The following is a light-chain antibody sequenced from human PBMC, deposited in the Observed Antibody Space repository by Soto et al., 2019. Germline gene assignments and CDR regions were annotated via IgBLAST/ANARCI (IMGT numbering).Light chain of an antibody. CDR2: DVS. CDR3: SSYTSRSTPLV. CDR1: SSDVGGYNY. Sequence: QSALTQPASVSGSPRQSITISFSGTSSDVGGYNYVSWYQQHPGKAPKLMIYDVSNRPSGVSNRFSGSKSGNTASLTISGLEAEDEADYSCSSYTSRSTPLVFGTGTKLTVL. J-gene: IGLJ1*01. V-gene: IGLV2-14*01.